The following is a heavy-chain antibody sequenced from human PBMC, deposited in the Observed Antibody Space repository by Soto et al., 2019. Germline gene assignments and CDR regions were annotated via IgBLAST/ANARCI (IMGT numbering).Heavy chain of an antibody. CDR1: GFTFSSYS. D-gene: IGHD3-9*01. V-gene: IGHV3-48*02. J-gene: IGHJ4*02. Sequence: GGSLRLSCAASGFTFSSYSMNWVRQAPGKGLEWVSYISSSSSTIYYADSVKGRFTISRDNAKNSLYLQMNSLRDEDTAVYYCARAPYFDWLDTQYYFDYWGQGTLVTVSS. CDR2: ISSSSSTI. CDR3: ARAPYFDWLDTQYYFDY.